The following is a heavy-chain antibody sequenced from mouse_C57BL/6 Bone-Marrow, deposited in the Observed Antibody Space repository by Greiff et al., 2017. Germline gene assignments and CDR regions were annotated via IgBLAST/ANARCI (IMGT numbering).Heavy chain of an antibody. CDR2: IYPGGGYT. CDR1: GYTFTNYW. D-gene: IGHD1-1*01. J-gene: IGHJ2*01. CDR3: ARNTVVAFDY. V-gene: IGHV1-63*01. Sequence: QVQLQQSGAELVRPGTSVKMSCKASGYTFTNYWIGWAKQRPGHGLEWIGDIYPGGGYTNYNEKFKGKATLTADKSSSTAYMQVSSLTSEDSAIYYCARNTVVAFDYWGQGTTLTVSS.